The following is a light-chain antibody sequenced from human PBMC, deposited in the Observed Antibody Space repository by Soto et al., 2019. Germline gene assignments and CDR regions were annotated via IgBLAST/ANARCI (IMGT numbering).Light chain of an antibody. CDR2: AAS. V-gene: IGKV3D-15*02. J-gene: IGKJ5*01. CDR3: QLYSLTSPIT. Sequence: EIVLTQSPATLSVSPGERATLSCRASQSVSSTLAWHQQRPGQAPRLLISAASTRAPAVPARFSGGGSAREFTLPTSRLEPEDFAAYYYQLYSLTSPITFGQGTRLEIK. CDR1: QSVSST.